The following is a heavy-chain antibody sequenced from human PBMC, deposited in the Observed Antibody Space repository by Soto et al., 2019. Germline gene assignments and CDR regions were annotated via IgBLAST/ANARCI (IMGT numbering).Heavy chain of an antibody. CDR2: ISSSSSTI. J-gene: IGHJ3*02. CDR1: GFTFSSYS. D-gene: IGHD4-17*01. Sequence: GGSLRLSYAASGFTFSSYSMNWVRRAPGKGLEWVSYISSSSSTIYYADSVKGRFTISRDNAKNSLYLQMNSLRDEDTAVYYCARDWAGPRLRAAFDIWGQGTMVTVSS. V-gene: IGHV3-48*02. CDR3: ARDWAGPRLRAAFDI.